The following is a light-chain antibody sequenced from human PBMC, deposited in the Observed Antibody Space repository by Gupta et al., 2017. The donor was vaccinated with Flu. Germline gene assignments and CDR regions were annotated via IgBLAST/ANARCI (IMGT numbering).Light chain of an antibody. CDR2: LGS. V-gene: IGKV2-28*01. J-gene: IGKJ4*01. Sequence: DIVMTQSPLSLPVTPAEPASISCRSSQSLLHSNGYNCLDWYLQKPGQSPQLLIYLGSNRASGVPDRFSGSGSGTDFTLKISSVEAEYVGVYYCMQSLQGPLTFGGGTRVEIK. CDR1: QSLLHSNGYNC. CDR3: MQSLQGPLT.